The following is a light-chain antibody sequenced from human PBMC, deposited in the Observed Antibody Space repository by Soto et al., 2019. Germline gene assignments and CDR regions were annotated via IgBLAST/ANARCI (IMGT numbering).Light chain of an antibody. V-gene: IGKV1-39*01. CDR2: DAS. J-gene: IGKJ1*01. CDR3: QQSYSTPPT. Sequence: DIQMTQSPSTLSASVGDRVTITCLASQSISTWLAWYQQKPGKAPKLLIYDASSLESGVPSRFSGSGSGTDFTLTISSLQPEDFATYYCQQSYSTPPTFGQGTKVDIK. CDR1: QSISTW.